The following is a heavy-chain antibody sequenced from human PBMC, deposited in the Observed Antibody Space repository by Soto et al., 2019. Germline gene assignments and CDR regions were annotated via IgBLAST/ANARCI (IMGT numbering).Heavy chain of an antibody. D-gene: IGHD2-21*02. CDR1: GYTFTTYG. V-gene: IGHV1-18*01. J-gene: IGHJ4*02. Sequence: GASVKVSCKASGYTFTTYGISWVRQAPGQGPEWMGWISASHGNTNYAQKLQGRVTITTDTSTSTAYMELSSLRSDDTAVYYCARSIVVVTALDYWGQGTLVTVSS. CDR2: ISASHGNT. CDR3: ARSIVVVTALDY.